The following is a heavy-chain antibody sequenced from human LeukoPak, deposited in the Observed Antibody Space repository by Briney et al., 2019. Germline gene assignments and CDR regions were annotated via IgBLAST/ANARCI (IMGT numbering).Heavy chain of an antibody. J-gene: IGHJ5*02. D-gene: IGHD3-3*01. CDR3: ARGKRGYYDFWSGYYRGQNWFDP. V-gene: IGHV4-34*01. Sequence: SETLSLTCAVYGGSFSGYYWSWIRQPPGKGLEWIGEINHSGSTNYNPSLKSRVTISVDTSKNQFSLKLSSVTAADTAVYHCARGKRGYYDFWSGYYRGQNWFDPWGQGTLVTVSS. CDR1: GGSFSGYY. CDR2: INHSGST.